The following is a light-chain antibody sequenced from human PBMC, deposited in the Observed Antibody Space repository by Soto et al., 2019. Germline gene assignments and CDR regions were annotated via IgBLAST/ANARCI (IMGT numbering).Light chain of an antibody. CDR1: SSNIGAGYD. CDR3: QSYDSSLSAYV. Sequence: QLVLAQPPSVSGAPGQKVTISCTGSSSNIGAGYDLHWYQQLPGTAPKLLLYGNSNRPSGVPDRFSGSKSGTSASLAITGLQAEDEADYYCQSYDSSLSAYVFGTGTKLTVL. V-gene: IGLV1-40*01. J-gene: IGLJ1*01. CDR2: GNS.